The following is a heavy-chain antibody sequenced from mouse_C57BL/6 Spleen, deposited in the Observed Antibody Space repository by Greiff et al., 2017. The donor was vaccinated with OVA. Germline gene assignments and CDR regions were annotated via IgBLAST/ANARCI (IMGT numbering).Heavy chain of an antibody. V-gene: IGHV1-61*01. Sequence: VQLQQPGAELVRPGSSVKLSCKASGYTFTSYWMDWVKQRPGQGLEWIGNIYPSDSETHYNQKFKDKATLTVDKSSSTAYMQLSSLTSEDSAVYYCAREPYDGYRYWYFEVWGTGTTVTVSS. CDR3: AREPYDGYRYWYFEV. CDR1: GYTFTSYW. D-gene: IGHD2-3*01. J-gene: IGHJ1*03. CDR2: IYPSDSET.